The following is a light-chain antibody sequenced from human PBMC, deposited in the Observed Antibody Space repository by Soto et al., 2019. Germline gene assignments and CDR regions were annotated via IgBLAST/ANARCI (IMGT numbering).Light chain of an antibody. CDR3: QQRTNWPPFT. Sequence: EIVLTQSPATLSLSPGERATLSCRASQSISTYLAWYQHKPGQAPRLLIYEASSRASSIPARFSGSRSGTDFTLTISSLEPEDSAVYYCQQRTNWPPFTFGQGTKLEIK. CDR2: EAS. CDR1: QSISTY. J-gene: IGKJ2*01. V-gene: IGKV3-11*01.